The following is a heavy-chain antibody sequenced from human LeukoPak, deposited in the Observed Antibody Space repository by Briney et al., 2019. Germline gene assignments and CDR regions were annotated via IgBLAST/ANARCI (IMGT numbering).Heavy chain of an antibody. Sequence: GGSLRLSCAASGFTFSSYWMHWVRQAPGKGLVWVSRINSDGSSTSYADSVKGRFTISRDNAKNSLYLQMNSLRAEDTALYYCAKDYGSGSIYYYYMDVWGKGTTVTISS. CDR1: GFTFSSYW. V-gene: IGHV3-74*01. CDR3: AKDYGSGSIYYYYMDV. J-gene: IGHJ6*03. D-gene: IGHD3-10*01. CDR2: INSDGSST.